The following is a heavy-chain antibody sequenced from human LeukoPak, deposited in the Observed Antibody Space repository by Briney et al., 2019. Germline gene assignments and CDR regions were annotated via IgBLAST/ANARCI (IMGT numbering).Heavy chain of an antibody. CDR2: ISFSGANS. CDR1: GFTFSDSA. D-gene: IGHD5-24*01. J-gene: IGHJ3*01. Sequence: GGSLRLSCAASGFTFSDSAMTWVRQAPGKGLDWVSLISFSGANSYYADSVKGRYTISRDNSKDTLFLQMNSLRAEDTAIYYCARDIQLSTWGLGTMVTVSS. CDR3: ARDIQLST. V-gene: IGHV3-23*01.